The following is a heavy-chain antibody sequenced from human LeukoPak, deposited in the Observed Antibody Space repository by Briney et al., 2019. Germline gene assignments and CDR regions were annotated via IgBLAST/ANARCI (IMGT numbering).Heavy chain of an antibody. Sequence: ASVKVSCKASGYTFTSYDINWVRQAPGQGPEWMGWMNPNSGNTGYAQKFQGRVTMTRNTSISTAYMELSSLRSEDTAVYYCARGLCSSTSCYLEWFDPWGQGTLVTVSS. D-gene: IGHD2-2*01. CDR2: MNPNSGNT. V-gene: IGHV1-8*01. CDR1: GYTFTSYD. J-gene: IGHJ5*02. CDR3: ARGLCSSTSCYLEWFDP.